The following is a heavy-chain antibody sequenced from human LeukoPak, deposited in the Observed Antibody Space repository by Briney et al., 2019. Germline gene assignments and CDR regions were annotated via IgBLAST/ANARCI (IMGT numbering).Heavy chain of an antibody. V-gene: IGHV3-20*04. Sequence: GGSLRLSCAASGFTFDDYGMSWVRQAPGKGLEWVSGINWNGGSTGYADSVKGRFTISRDNAKNSLYLQMNSLRAEDTALYYCARDQGYDILTGSSYYMDVWGKGTMVTVSS. D-gene: IGHD3-9*01. CDR2: INWNGGST. J-gene: IGHJ6*03. CDR1: GFTFDDYG. CDR3: ARDQGYDILTGSSYYMDV.